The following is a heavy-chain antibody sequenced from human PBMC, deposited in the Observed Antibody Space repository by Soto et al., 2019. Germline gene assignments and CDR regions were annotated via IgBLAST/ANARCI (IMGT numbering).Heavy chain of an antibody. D-gene: IGHD6-13*01. Sequence: QVQLQESGPGLVKPSETLSLTCTVSGGSISNYYWSWIRQPPGKGLEWIGYIYYSGSTNYNPSLKSRGTITVATSKNQFSLKLNSVTAADTAMYYCASRDTSSCFLDYWGQGTLVTVSS. CDR3: ASRDTSSCFLDY. V-gene: IGHV4-59*08. CDR1: GGSISNYY. CDR2: IYYSGST. J-gene: IGHJ4*02.